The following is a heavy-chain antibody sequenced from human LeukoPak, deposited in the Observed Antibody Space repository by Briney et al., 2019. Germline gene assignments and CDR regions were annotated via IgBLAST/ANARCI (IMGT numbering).Heavy chain of an antibody. CDR1: GFTFSSYG. V-gene: IGHV3-33*01. D-gene: IGHD3-22*01. J-gene: IGHJ4*02. CDR3: ARAAIDSSGYYWYYFDY. Sequence: GGSLRLSCAASGFTFSSYGMHWVRQAPGKGLEWVAVIWYDGSNKYYADSVKGRFTISRDNSKNTLYLQMNSLRAEDTAVYYCARAAIDSSGYYWYYFDYWGQGTLVTVSS. CDR2: IWYDGSNK.